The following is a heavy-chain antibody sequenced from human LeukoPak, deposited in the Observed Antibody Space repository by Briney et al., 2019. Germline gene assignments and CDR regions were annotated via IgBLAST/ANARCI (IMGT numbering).Heavy chain of an antibody. CDR3: ARDPAPTLVLGWFDP. D-gene: IGHD6-13*01. J-gene: IGHJ5*02. Sequence: GASVKVSCKASGYTFTSYGISWVRQAPGQGLEWMGWISAYNGNTNYAQKLQGRVTMTTDTSTSTAYMELRSLRSDDTAVYYCARDPAPTLVLGWFDPWGQGTLVTVS. CDR2: ISAYNGNT. V-gene: IGHV1-18*01. CDR1: GYTFTSYG.